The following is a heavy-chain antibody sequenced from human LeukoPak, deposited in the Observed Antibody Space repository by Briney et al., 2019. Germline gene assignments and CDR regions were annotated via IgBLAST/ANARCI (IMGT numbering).Heavy chain of an antibody. CDR1: GGSFSGYY. CDR3: AKSRSEMTYYYMDV. D-gene: IGHD5-24*01. CDR2: INHSGST. V-gene: IGHV4-34*01. J-gene: IGHJ6*03. Sequence: SETLSLTCAVYGGSFSGYYWSWIRQPPGKGLEWIGEINHSGSTNYNPSLESRVTISVDTSKNQFSLKLSSVTAADTAVYYCAKSRSEMTYYYMDVWGKGTTVTVSS.